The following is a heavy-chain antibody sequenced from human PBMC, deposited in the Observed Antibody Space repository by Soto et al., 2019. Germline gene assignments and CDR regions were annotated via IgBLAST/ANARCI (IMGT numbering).Heavy chain of an antibody. V-gene: IGHV4-30-4*01. CDR3: ARGSYYCDSRGYYHY. Sequence: ASETLSVTCTVSCGSISSGDYYWSWIRQPPGKGLEWIGYIYYSGSTYYNPSLKSRVTISVDTSKNQFSLKLSSVTAADTAVYYCARGSYYCDSRGYYHYWGQGTPVTVS. CDR2: IYYSGST. J-gene: IGHJ4*02. CDR1: CGSISSGDYY. D-gene: IGHD3-22*01.